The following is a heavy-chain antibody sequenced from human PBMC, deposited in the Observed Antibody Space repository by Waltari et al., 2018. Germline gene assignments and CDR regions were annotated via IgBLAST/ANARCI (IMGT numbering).Heavy chain of an antibody. Sequence: QVQLVQSGSELRKPGASVKISCKASGDTFSVYAFNWVRQAPGQGLEWMAFINTQTRNPTYGQGFTGRFVVSFDTAVTTSFLEISSLKAEDTAVYYCVSESIIVGDAFDIWGQGTPVTVSS. V-gene: IGHV7-4-1*02. CDR3: VSESIIVGDAFDI. CDR1: GDTFSVYA. D-gene: IGHD1-26*01. CDR2: INTQTRNP. J-gene: IGHJ3*02.